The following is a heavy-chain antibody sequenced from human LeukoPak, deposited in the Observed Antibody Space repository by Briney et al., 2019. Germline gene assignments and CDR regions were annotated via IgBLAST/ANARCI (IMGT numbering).Heavy chain of an antibody. CDR3: ASVHYYGMEV. CDR1: GFTFSDYY. V-gene: IGHV3-11*01. Sequence: GGSLRLSCAAAGFTFSDYYMSWIRQAPGKGLEWVSYISSSGRIIYYADSVKGRFTISRDNAKNSLFLQMNSLRAEDTAVYYCASVHYYGMEVWGQGTTVTVSS. J-gene: IGHJ6*02. CDR2: ISSSGRII. D-gene: IGHD2-8*01.